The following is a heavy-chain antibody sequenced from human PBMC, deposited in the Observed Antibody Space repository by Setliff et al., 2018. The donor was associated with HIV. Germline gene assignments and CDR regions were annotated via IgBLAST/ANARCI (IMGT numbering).Heavy chain of an antibody. CDR3: ARGSGGHCSGGSCYFGFGLAL. CDR1: GGTFSSYS. J-gene: IGHJ6*02. CDR2: IIPIFNTA. D-gene: IGHD2-15*01. V-gene: IGHV1-69*13. Sequence: SVKVSCKASGGTFSSYSITWVRQAPGQGLEWMGGIIPIFNTANYAQKFQGRVTITADESTSTAYMELSSLGSEDTAVYYCARGSGGHCSGGSCYFGFGLALWGQGTTVTVSS.